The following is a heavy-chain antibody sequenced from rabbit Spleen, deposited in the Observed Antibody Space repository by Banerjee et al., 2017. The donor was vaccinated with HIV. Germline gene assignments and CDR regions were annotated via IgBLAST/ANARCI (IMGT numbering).Heavy chain of an antibody. CDR2: INPYTVKS. CDR3: ARDTSSSFSSYGMDL. CDR1: GFPFSNKAG. Sequence: QEQMVESGGGLVKPEGSLTLTCTASGFPFSNKAGMCWVRQAPGKGLEWIACINPYTVKSFYASWATGRFPFSRTSSTTVTLQMTSLTAADTATYFCARDTSSSFSSYGMDLWGPGTLVTVS. D-gene: IGHD1-1*01. V-gene: IGHV1S45*01. J-gene: IGHJ6*01.